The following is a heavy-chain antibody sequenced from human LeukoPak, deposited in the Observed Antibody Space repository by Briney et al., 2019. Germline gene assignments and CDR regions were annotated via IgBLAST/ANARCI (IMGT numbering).Heavy chain of an antibody. Sequence: ASVKVSCKASGYTFTSYYMHWVRQAPGQGLEWMGIINPSGGSTSYAQKFQGRVTMTRNTSISTAYMELSSLRSEDTAVYYCARGGTGALAVAGTWGQGTLVTVSS. V-gene: IGHV1-46*01. CDR3: ARGGTGALAVAGT. CDR2: INPSGGST. J-gene: IGHJ5*02. CDR1: GYTFTSYY. D-gene: IGHD6-19*01.